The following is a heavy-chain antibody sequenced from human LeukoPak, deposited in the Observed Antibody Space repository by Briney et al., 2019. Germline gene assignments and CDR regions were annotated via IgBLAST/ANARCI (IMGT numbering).Heavy chain of an antibody. V-gene: IGHV3-30-3*01. CDR1: GFTFSSYA. Sequence: PGRSLGLSCAASGFTFSSYAMHWVRQAPGKGLEWVAVIPYDGSNKYYADSVKGRFTISRDNSKNTLYLQMNSLRAEDTAVYYCARGPSAGRSLGYWGQGTLVTVSS. J-gene: IGHJ4*02. CDR2: IPYDGSNK. CDR3: ARGPSAGRSLGY. D-gene: IGHD6-6*01.